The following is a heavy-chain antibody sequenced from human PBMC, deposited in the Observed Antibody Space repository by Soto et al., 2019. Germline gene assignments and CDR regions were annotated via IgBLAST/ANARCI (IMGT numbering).Heavy chain of an antibody. CDR3: ARDARCVVDCYSRYYLEY. D-gene: IGHD2-21*02. CDR1: GFTFSNYW. V-gene: IGHV3-7*03. Sequence: EVQLVESGGGLVQPGGSLRLSCAASGFTFSNYWMSWVRQAPGKGLEWVANIKEDGSEKYYVDLVKGRFTIYRDNAKNSLYLQMHSLRAEDTAVYYCARDARCVVDCYSRYYLEYWGQGTLVPVSS. J-gene: IGHJ4*02. CDR2: IKEDGSEK.